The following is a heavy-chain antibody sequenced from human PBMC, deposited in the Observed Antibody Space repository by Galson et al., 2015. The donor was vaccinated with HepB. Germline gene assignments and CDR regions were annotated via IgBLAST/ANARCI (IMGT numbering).Heavy chain of an antibody. Sequence: CAISGDSVSSNSAAWNWIRQSPSRGLEWLGRTYYRSKWYNDYAVSVKSRITINPDTSKNQFSLQLNSVTPEDTAVYYCARAPLSSWYRGWAFDIWGQGTMVTVSS. CDR1: GDSVSSNSAA. J-gene: IGHJ3*02. V-gene: IGHV6-1*01. CDR3: ARAPLSSWYRGWAFDI. CDR2: TYYRSKWYN. D-gene: IGHD6-13*01.